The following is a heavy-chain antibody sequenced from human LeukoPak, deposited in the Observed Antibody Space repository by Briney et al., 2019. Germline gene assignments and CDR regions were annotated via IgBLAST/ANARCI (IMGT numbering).Heavy chain of an antibody. D-gene: IGHD6-13*01. CDR2: IGTAGDT. V-gene: IGHV3-13*01. J-gene: IGHJ5*02. Sequence: GGSLRLSCAASGFTFSSYDMHWVRQATGKGLEWVSAIGTAGDTYYPGSVKGRFTISRENAKNSSYLQMNSLRAGDTAVYYCARGAVAAAGYNWFDPWGQGTLVTVSS. CDR1: GFTFSSYD. CDR3: ARGAVAAAGYNWFDP.